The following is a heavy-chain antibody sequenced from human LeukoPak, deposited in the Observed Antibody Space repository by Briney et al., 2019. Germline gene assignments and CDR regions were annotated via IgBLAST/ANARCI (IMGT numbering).Heavy chain of an antibody. CDR1: GLTFSYYP. J-gene: IGHJ5*02. V-gene: IGHV3-21*01. CDR3: ARDDVAWNDVHWFVP. CDR2: ISSTGSSI. D-gene: IGHD1-1*01. Sequence: GGSQTLSCAASGLTFSYYPMSWVRHAPGKGLEGVSSISSTGSSISYADSVQGRLPISRDNAKHSLYLQMSSLRVEDTAVYYCARDDVAWNDVHWFVPWGQGTLVTVSS.